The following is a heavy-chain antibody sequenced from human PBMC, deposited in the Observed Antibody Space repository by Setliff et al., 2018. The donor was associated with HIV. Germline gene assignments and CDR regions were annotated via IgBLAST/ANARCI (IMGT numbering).Heavy chain of an antibody. Sequence: PSETLSLTCAVYGGSFSGYYWSWIRQPPGKGLEWIGEINHSGSTNYNPSLKSRVTISVDRSKNQFSLKLTSVTAADTAMYYCAAFLVSPVTTQDYWGQGTPVTVSS. J-gene: IGHJ4*02. D-gene: IGHD4-17*01. CDR1: GGSFSGYY. CDR2: INHSGST. CDR3: AAFLVSPVTTQDY. V-gene: IGHV4-34*01.